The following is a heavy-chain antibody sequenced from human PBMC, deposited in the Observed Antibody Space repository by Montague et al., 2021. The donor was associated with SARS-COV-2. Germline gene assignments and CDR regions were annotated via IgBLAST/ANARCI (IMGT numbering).Heavy chain of an antibody. D-gene: IGHD3-3*01. V-gene: IGHV4-61*01. J-gene: IGHJ5*02. CDR1: GGSISSSSYY. CDR3: ARAGGFYDYWSGYSSSAGFFDP. CDR2: IYYSGST. Sequence: SETLSLTCTVSGGSISSSSYYWSWIRQSPGKGLQWLGYIYYSGSTDYNPSLKSRVTMSVDTSKNQLSLRLNSVTTADTAVCFCARAGGFYDYWSGYSSSAGFFDPWGQGILVTVSS.